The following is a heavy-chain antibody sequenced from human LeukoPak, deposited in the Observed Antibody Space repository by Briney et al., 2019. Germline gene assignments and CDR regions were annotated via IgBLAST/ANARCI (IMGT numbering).Heavy chain of an antibody. CDR1: GFTFSSYS. J-gene: IGHJ3*02. Sequence: GGSLRLSCAASGFTFSSYSMNWVRQAPGKGLEWVSSISTSGTIYYADSVRGRFTISRDNAKNSLYLQMDSLRAEDTAVYYCARRREPEIWGQGTMVTDSS. V-gene: IGHV3-48*01. CDR2: ISTSGTI. CDR3: ARRREPEI. D-gene: IGHD1-14*01.